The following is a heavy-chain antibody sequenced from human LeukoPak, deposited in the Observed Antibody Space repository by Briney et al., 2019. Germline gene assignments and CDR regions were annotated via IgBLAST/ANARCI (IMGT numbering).Heavy chain of an antibody. CDR3: ARTLRGYSYGPFDY. CDR1: GFTFSSYV. V-gene: IGHV3-33*01. CDR2: IWYDGSNK. D-gene: IGHD5-18*01. J-gene: IGHJ4*02. Sequence: GGSLRLSCAASGFTFSSYVMHWVRQAPGKGLEWVAVIWYDGSNKYYADSVKGRFTISRDNSKNTLYLQMNSLRAEDTAVYYCARTLRGYSYGPFDYWGQGTLVTVSS.